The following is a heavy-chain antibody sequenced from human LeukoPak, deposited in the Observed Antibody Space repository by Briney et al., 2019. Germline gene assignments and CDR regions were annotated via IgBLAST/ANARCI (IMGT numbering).Heavy chain of an antibody. CDR2: INPNSGGT. CDR3: ARFEVLYYYDSSGSDAFDI. V-gene: IGHV1-2*02. CDR1: GYTFTGYY. Sequence: ASVKVSCKASGYTFTGYYMHWVRQAPGQGLEWMGWINPNSGGTNYAQKFQGRVTMTRDTSISTAYMELSRLRSDDTAVYYCARFEVLYYYDSSGSDAFDIWGQGTMVTVSS. J-gene: IGHJ3*02. D-gene: IGHD3-22*01.